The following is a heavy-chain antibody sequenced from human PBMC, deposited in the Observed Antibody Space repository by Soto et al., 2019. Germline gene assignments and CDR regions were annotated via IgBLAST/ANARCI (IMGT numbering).Heavy chain of an antibody. V-gene: IGHV4-34*02. J-gene: IGHJ4*02. Sequence: QVQLQQWGAGLLKPSETLSLSCAVYGASFSGYYWNWIRQPPGKGLEWIGEINQSGSTNYSTPLKTRVTISVDTSKKQFSLRVSSVTAADTAVYYCARRFSGTGRYFDYWGQGALVTVSS. CDR3: ARRFSGTGRYFDY. D-gene: IGHD1-1*01. CDR1: GASFSGYY. CDR2: INQSGST.